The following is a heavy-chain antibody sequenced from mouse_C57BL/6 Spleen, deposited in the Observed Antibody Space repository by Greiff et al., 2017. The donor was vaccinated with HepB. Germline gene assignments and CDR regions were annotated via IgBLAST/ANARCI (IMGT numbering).Heavy chain of an antibody. D-gene: IGHD2-3*01. CDR2: INPNNGGT. CDR3: ARSWDGYPYYFDY. CDR1: GYTFTDYY. J-gene: IGHJ2*01. Sequence: VQLKQSGPELVKPGASVKISCKASGYTFTDYYMNWVKQSHGKSLEWIGDINPNNGGTSYNQKFKGKATLTVDKSSSTAYMELRSLTSEDSAVYYCARSWDGYPYYFDYWGQGTTLTVSS. V-gene: IGHV1-26*01.